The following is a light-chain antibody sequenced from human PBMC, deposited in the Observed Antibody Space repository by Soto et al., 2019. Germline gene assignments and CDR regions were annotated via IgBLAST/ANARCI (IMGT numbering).Light chain of an antibody. CDR3: QQYSTSPT. Sequence: EIVMTQSPVTLSVSPGERATLSCRASQNISRSLAWYQQKPGQAPRRLIYGASSRATGIPDRFSGSGSGTDFTLTISRLEPEDFAVYYCQQYSTSPTFGEGTRLEI. V-gene: IGKV3-20*01. CDR1: QNISRS. CDR2: GAS. J-gene: IGKJ5*01.